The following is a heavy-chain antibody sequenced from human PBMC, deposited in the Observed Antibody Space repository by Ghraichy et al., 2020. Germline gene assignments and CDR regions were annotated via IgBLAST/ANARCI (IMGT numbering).Heavy chain of an antibody. CDR2: INHSGST. Sequence: SETLSLTCAVYGGSFSGYYWSWIRQPPGKGLEWIGEINHSGSTNSNPSLKSRVTISVDTSKNQFSLKLSSVTAADTAVYYCARGSVVVVAAYFDYWGQGTLVTVSS. CDR3: ARGSVVVVAAYFDY. J-gene: IGHJ4*02. D-gene: IGHD2-15*01. CDR1: GGSFSGYY. V-gene: IGHV4-34*01.